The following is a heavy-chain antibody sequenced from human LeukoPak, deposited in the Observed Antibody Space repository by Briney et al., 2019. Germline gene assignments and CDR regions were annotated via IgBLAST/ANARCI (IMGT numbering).Heavy chain of an antibody. V-gene: IGHV4-4*07. Sequence: SETLSLTCTVSGGSISSYHWSWIRQPAGKGLEWIGRIYTSGSTKYNPSLKSRVSMSVDTSKNQFSLNLSSVTAADTAVYYCAREMKGNYDVLTGYYHSYHYGLDVWGQGTTVIVSS. D-gene: IGHD3-9*01. CDR1: GGSISSYH. J-gene: IGHJ6*02. CDR2: IYTSGST. CDR3: AREMKGNYDVLTGYYHSYHYGLDV.